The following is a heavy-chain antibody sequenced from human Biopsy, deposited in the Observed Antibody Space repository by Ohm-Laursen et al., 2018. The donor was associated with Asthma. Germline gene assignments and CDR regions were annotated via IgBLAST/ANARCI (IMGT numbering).Heavy chain of an antibody. D-gene: IGHD4-11*01. V-gene: IGHV1-69*13. J-gene: IGHJ5*02. Sequence: SVKVSCKASGGTFSNYVFSWVRQAPGHGLEWMGGIIPMFGTTKYTQKFQARVSITADEATSTVYMELSSLRSEDTAVYYCARVLTTEEGDTWFDPWGQGTLVTVSS. CDR3: ARVLTTEEGDTWFDP. CDR2: IIPMFGTT. CDR1: GGTFSNYV.